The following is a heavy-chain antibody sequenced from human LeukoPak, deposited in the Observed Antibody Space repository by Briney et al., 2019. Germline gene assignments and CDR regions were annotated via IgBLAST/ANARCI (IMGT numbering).Heavy chain of an antibody. Sequence: GGSLRLSCAASGFTFSSYGMSWVRQAPGKGLEWVSAISGSGGSTYYADSVKGRFTISRDNSKNTLYLQMNSLRAEDTAVYYCAKGGFGRVEQLVFGYWGQGTLVTVSS. CDR2: ISGSGGST. CDR1: GFTFSSYG. V-gene: IGHV3-23*01. D-gene: IGHD6-6*01. CDR3: AKGGFGRVEQLVFGY. J-gene: IGHJ4*02.